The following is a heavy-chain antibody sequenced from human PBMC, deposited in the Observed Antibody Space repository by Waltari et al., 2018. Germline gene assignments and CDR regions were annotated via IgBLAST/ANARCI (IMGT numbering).Heavy chain of an antibody. CDR1: GYSISSGYY. Sequence: QVQLQESGPGLVKPSETLSLTCAVPGYSISSGYYWGWIRQPPGKGREWIGSIYHSGSTYYNPSLKSRVTISVDTSKNQFSLKLSSVTAADTAVYYCARMVDYYDSSGYYYLWYFDLWGRGTLVTVSS. D-gene: IGHD3-22*01. CDR2: IYHSGST. CDR3: ARMVDYYDSSGYYYLWYFDL. V-gene: IGHV4-38-2*01. J-gene: IGHJ2*01.